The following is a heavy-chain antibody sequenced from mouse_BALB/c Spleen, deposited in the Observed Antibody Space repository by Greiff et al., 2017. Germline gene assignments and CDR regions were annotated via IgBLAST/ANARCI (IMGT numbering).Heavy chain of an antibody. D-gene: IGHD2-10*02. CDR1: GYTFTDYA. CDR3: AREYGNSFDY. CDR2: ISTYYGDA. Sequence: QVQLQQSGAELVRPGVSVKISCKGSGYTFTDYAMHWVKQSHAKSLEWIGVISTYYGDASYNQKFKGKATMTVDKSSSTAYMELARLTSEDSAIYYCAREYGNSFDYWGQGTTLTVSS. J-gene: IGHJ2*01. V-gene: IGHV1S137*01.